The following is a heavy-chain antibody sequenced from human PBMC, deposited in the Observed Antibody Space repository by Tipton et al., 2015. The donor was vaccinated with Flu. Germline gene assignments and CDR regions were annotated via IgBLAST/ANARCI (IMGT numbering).Heavy chain of an antibody. Sequence: GSLRLSCAASGFTFCSYVMHWVRQAPNKGLEWVAFIRFDGSNKDYADSVKGRFTISRDNSKNTLYLQMNSLTTEDTAVYYCAKEPLQDCSSASCFMDVWGQGTTVTVSS. CDR2: IRFDGSNK. J-gene: IGHJ6*02. D-gene: IGHD2-2*01. CDR1: GFTFCSYV. V-gene: IGHV3-30*02. CDR3: AKEPLQDCSSASCFMDV.